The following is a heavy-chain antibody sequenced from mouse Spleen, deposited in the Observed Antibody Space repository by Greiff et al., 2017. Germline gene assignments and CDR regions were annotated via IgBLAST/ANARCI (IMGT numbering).Heavy chain of an antibody. CDR1: GFTFSSYA. J-gene: IGHJ2*01. CDR3: ARDHYGSSDY. CDR2: ISSGGSYT. D-gene: IGHD1-1*01. V-gene: IGHV5-9-1*01. Sequence: EVMLVESGGGLVKPGGSLKLSCAASGFTFSSYAMSWVRQTPEKRLEWVATISSGGSYTYYPDSVKGRFTISRDNAKNTLYLQMSSLRSEDTAMYYCARDHYGSSDYWGQGTTLTVSS.